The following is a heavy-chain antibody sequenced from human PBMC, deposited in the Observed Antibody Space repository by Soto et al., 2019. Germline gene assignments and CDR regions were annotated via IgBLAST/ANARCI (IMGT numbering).Heavy chain of an antibody. V-gene: IGHV3-23*01. J-gene: IGHJ4*02. CDR3: ARGPIVVVVAAHLAY. D-gene: IGHD2-15*01. Sequence: GGSLRLSCAASGFTFSSYAMSWVRQAPGKGLEWVSTISGSGGGTYYADSVKGRFTISRDNSKNTLYLQMNSLRAEDTAVYYCARGPIVVVVAAHLAYWGQGTLVTVSS. CDR2: ISGSGGGT. CDR1: GFTFSSYA.